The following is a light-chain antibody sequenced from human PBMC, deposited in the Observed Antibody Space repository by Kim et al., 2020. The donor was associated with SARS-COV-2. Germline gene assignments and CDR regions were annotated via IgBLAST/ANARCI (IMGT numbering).Light chain of an antibody. Sequence: ASVGERVTITCRASQSISSWLAWYQQKPGKAPKLLIYDASTLESGVPSRFSGSGSGTEFTLTISSLQPDDFATYYCQQYNSYPWTFGQGTKVDIK. CDR3: QQYNSYPWT. CDR1: QSISSW. CDR2: DAS. J-gene: IGKJ1*01. V-gene: IGKV1-5*01.